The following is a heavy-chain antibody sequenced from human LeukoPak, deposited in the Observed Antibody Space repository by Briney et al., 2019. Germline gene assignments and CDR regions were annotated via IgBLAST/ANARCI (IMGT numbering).Heavy chain of an antibody. Sequence: GGSLRLSCAASGFIFSDHYMDWVRQAPGKGLEWVGRIRKKFSSYTTEYAASVKGRFTISRDDSKNSLYLQMNSLKTEDSAVYYCGRHVSSGWIDYWGQGTLVTVSS. CDR2: IRKKFSSYTT. J-gene: IGHJ4*02. CDR3: GRHVSSGWIDY. CDR1: GFIFSDHY. V-gene: IGHV3-72*01. D-gene: IGHD6-19*01.